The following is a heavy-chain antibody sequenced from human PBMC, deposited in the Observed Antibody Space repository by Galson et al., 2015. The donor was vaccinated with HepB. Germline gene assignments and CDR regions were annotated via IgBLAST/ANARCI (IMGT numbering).Heavy chain of an antibody. V-gene: IGHV3-48*01. CDR1: GFSFMSHS. J-gene: IGHJ6*02. Sequence: LRLSCAASGFSFMSHSMNWVRHSPGKGLEWLAYISPGGTKYYADSARGRFTISRDNAKKSMYLHMSSLRVEDTAVYYCARNPASYDYYNMDVWGQGTTVTVSS. D-gene: IGHD2-21*01. CDR3: ARNPASYDYYNMDV. CDR2: ISPGGTK.